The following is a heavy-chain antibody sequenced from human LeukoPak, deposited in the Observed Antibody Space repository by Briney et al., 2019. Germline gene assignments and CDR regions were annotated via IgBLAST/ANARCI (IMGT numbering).Heavy chain of an antibody. Sequence: KTSQTLSLTCAISGDSVSSNSVTWNWLRQSPSRGLEWLERTYYKSKWYNDYAVSVKSRITINSDTSKNQFSLQLNSVTPEDTAVYYCGRVSSPWSPRDAFDIWGQGTMVTVSP. CDR3: GRVSSPWSPRDAFDI. V-gene: IGHV6-1*01. CDR1: GDSVSSNSVT. J-gene: IGHJ3*02. D-gene: IGHD1-26*01. CDR2: TYYKSKWYN.